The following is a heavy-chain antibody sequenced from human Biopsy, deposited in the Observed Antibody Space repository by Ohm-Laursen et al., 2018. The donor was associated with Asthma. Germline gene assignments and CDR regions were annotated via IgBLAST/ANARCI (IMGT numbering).Heavy chain of an antibody. CDR2: IHYSGST. CDR1: GVSIRSYY. V-gene: IGHV4-59*01. CDR3: AGFCSGGNCPDH. D-gene: IGHD2-15*01. Sequence: GTLSLTCTVSGVSIRSYYWTWIRQPPGKGLEWIGNIHYSGSTYSNPSLKSRVTISVDTSKKQISLRLSSVIVADTAVYYCAGFCSGGNCPDHWGQGTLVTVSS. J-gene: IGHJ4*02.